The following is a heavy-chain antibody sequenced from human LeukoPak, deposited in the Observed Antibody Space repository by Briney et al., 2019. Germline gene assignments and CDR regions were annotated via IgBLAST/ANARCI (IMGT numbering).Heavy chain of an antibody. Sequence: GGSLRLSCAASGFTFSNYAMHWVRQAPGKGLEYVSALNSNGGNTYYANSVKGRFTISRDNSKNTLYLQMGSLRAEDMAVYYCAREVAGSGGMDVWGQGTTVTVSS. J-gene: IGHJ6*02. CDR2: LNSNGGNT. V-gene: IGHV3-64*01. D-gene: IGHD6-19*01. CDR3: AREVAGSGGMDV. CDR1: GFTFSNYA.